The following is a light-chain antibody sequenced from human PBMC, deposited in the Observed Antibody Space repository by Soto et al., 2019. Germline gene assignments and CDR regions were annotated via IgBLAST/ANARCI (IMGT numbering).Light chain of an antibody. CDR3: AAWDDSLNGRV. V-gene: IGLV1-44*01. CDR1: SSNVVSST. J-gene: IGLJ3*02. CDR2: SNN. Sequence: QSVLTQPPSASGTPGQRVTISCSGSSSNVVSSTVNWYQQLPGTAPKLLIYSNNQRPSGVPDRFSGSKSGTSASLAISGLQSEDEADYYCAAWDDSLNGRVFGGGTKLTVL.